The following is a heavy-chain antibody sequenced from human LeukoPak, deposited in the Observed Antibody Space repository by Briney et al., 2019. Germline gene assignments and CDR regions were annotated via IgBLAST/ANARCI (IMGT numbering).Heavy chain of an antibody. CDR3: ARGRSSSSWSDY. Sequence: PGWSLPQSCLATGFIYSHYAMNWVRQAPGKELVWVSRIHSDGSGTTYADSVKGRFTISRDNAKNTLYLQMSGLSDEDGAVYYCARGRSSSSWSDYWGQGTLVTVSS. CDR2: IHSDGSGT. CDR1: GFIYSHYA. J-gene: IGHJ4*02. D-gene: IGHD6-13*01. V-gene: IGHV3-74*01.